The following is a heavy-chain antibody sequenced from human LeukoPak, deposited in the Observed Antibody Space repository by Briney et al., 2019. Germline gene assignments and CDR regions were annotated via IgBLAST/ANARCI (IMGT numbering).Heavy chain of an antibody. Sequence: ASVKVSCKASGGTFVSYAISWVRQAPGQGREWMGRIIPIFGTANYAQKFQGRVTITTDESTSTAHMELSSLRSEDTAVYYCARATVSGWSFDYWGQGTLVTVSS. CDR1: GGTFVSYA. V-gene: IGHV1-69*05. CDR3: ARATVSGWSFDY. J-gene: IGHJ4*02. CDR2: IIPIFGTA. D-gene: IGHD6-19*01.